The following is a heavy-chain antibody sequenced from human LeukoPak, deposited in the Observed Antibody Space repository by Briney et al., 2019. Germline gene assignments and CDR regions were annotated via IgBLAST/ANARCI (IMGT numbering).Heavy chain of an antibody. D-gene: IGHD6-19*01. CDR2: IWYDGSNK. J-gene: IGHJ4*02. CDR3: TTDGMIAVAGPLDY. Sequence: PGGSLRLSCAASGFTFSSYGMHWVRQAPGKGLEWVAVIWYDGSNKYYADSVKGRFTISRDDSKNTLYLQMNSLKTEDTAVYYCTTDGMIAVAGPLDYWGQGTLVTVSS. V-gene: IGHV3-33*01. CDR1: GFTFSSYG.